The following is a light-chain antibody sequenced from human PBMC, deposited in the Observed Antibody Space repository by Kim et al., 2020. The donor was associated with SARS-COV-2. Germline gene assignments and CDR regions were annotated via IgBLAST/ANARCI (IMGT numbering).Light chain of an antibody. CDR1: QSISSW. Sequence: DIQMTQSPSTLSASVGDRVTITCRASQSISSWLAWYQQKPGKAPKLLIYKASSLESGVPSRFSGSESGTEFTLTISSLQPDDFATYYCQQFNNYPYTFGQGTKLEI. V-gene: IGKV1-5*03. J-gene: IGKJ2*01. CDR3: QQFNNYPYT. CDR2: KAS.